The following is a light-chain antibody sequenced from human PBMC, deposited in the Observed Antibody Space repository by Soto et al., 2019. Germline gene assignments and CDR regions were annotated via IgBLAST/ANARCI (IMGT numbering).Light chain of an antibody. V-gene: IGLV1-44*01. Sequence: QSVLTQPPSVSETPGQRVTISCSGSSSNIGTNTVNWYQQFPGTAPQLLLYSTNQRPSGVPGRFSGSKSGTSASLAISGLESEDEADYYCAAWDGSLDVVLFGGGTKLTVL. J-gene: IGLJ2*01. CDR2: STN. CDR3: AAWDGSLDVVL. CDR1: SSNIGTNT.